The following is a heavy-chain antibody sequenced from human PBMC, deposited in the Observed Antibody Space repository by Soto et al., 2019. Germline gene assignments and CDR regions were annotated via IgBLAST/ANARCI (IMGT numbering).Heavy chain of an antibody. D-gene: IGHD2-2*02. Sequence: GGSLRLSCAASGFTFRSFGMHWVRQAPGKGLEWVALISYDGSDEYYADSVKGRFTVSRENSKNTLYLQMNSLQVEDTAIYCWAKHLEYTPSDGMDVWGQGTTVTVSS. CDR1: GFTFRSFG. CDR3: AKHLEYTPSDGMDV. J-gene: IGHJ6*02. CDR2: ISYDGSDE. V-gene: IGHV3-30*18.